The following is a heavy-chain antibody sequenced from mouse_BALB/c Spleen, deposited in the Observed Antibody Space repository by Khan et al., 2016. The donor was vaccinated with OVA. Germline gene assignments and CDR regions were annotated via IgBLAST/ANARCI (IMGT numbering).Heavy chain of an antibody. CDR3: ARRGYDDGRGALFAY. CDR2: ICSDGRK. V-gene: IGHV2-2*02. Sequence: QVQLMQSGPGLEQPSQTLTITCTVSGFSFSNYGVHWVRQSPGKGLEWLGGICSDGRKAYNADYFSRLTVSKYNSRSQVFFKMNSLQPNDTAIDYCARRGYDDGRGALFAYWGQGTLVTVSA. D-gene: IGHD2-4*01. CDR1: GFSFSNYG. J-gene: IGHJ3*01.